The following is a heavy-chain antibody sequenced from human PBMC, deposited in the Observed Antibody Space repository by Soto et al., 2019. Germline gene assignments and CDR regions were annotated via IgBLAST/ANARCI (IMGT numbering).Heavy chain of an antibody. J-gene: IGHJ3*02. CDR1: GFSLSTSGVG. CDR2: IYWDDDK. V-gene: IGHV2-5*02. CDR3: EHTRGYGSGSYGGYDAFDI. D-gene: IGHD3-10*01. Sequence: QITLKESGPTLVKPTQTLTLTCTFSGFSLSTSGVGVVWIRQPPGKALEWLVVIYWDDDKRYSPTLKSMITITKDTPKKQVVLTTTIMDPVDTATYYFEHTRGYGSGSYGGYDAFDIWGQGTMVTVSS.